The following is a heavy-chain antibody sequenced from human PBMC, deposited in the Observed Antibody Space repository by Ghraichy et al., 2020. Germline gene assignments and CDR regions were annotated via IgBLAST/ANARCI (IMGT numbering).Heavy chain of an antibody. CDR3: ARVLKYYYDSSGYSREYFQD. D-gene: IGHD3-22*01. CDR1: GGSISSYY. J-gene: IGHJ1*01. Sequence: SETLSLTCTVSGGSISSYYWSWIRQPPGKGLEWIGYIYYSGSTNYNPSLKSRVTMSVDTSKNQFSLKLSSVTAADTAVYYCARVLKYYYDSSGYSREYFQDWGQDTLVTVSS. V-gene: IGHV4-59*01. CDR2: IYYSGST.